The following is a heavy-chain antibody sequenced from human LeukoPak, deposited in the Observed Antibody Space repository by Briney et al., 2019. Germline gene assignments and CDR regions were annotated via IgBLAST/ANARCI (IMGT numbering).Heavy chain of an antibody. CDR3: AKAPSNSSWSGRVS. D-gene: IGHD6-13*01. CDR2: ISGSGDST. Sequence: PGGSLRLSCVASGFTFSNYAMSWVGKVPGKGLKWVSAISGSGDSTYYADSVKGRFTISRDNSKNTLYPQMNSLRAEDTAVYFCAKAPSNSSWSGRVSWGQGTLVTVSS. J-gene: IGHJ5*02. CDR1: GFTFSNYA. V-gene: IGHV3-23*01.